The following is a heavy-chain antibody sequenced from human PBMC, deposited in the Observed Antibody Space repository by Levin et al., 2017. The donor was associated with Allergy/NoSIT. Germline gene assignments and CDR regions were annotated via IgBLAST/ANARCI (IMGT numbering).Heavy chain of an antibody. D-gene: IGHD4-17*01. CDR1: GGSISSSSYY. V-gene: IGHV4-39*01. CDR2: IYYSGST. CDR3: ARHLYGDPFDY. J-gene: IGHJ4*02. Sequence: SETLSLTCTVPGGSISSSSYYWGWIRQPPGKGLEWIGSIYYSGSTYYNPSLKSRVTISVDTSKNQFSLKLSSVTAADTAVYYCARHLYGDPFDYWGQGTLVTVSS.